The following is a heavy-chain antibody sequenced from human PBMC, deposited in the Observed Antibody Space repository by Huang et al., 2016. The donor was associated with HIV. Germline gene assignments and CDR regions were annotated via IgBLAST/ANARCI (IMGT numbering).Heavy chain of an antibody. CDR2: IKSDGSST. CDR1: GFSISSYW. Sequence: EVQLVESGGGLVQPGGSLRLSCAASGFSISSYWMHWVRQAPGKGVVWVSRIKSDGSSTSYADSVKGRFTISRDNAKNTLYLQMNSLRAEDTAVYYCARDPRIQSWLNFFDYWGQGTLVSVSS. CDR3: ARDPRIQSWLNFFDY. D-gene: IGHD3-22*01. J-gene: IGHJ4*02. V-gene: IGHV3-74*01.